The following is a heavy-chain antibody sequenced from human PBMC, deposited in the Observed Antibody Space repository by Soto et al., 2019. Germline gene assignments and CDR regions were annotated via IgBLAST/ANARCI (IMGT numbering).Heavy chain of an antibody. V-gene: IGHV3-23*01. CDR2: LSGDGTTT. D-gene: IGHD3-22*01. CDR3: AKDITCDSSAYNY. Sequence: EVQLLESGGGLVQPGGSLRLSCTASGFTFSTYGMSWVRQAPGKGLEWVSSLSGDGTTTYYIDSVKGRFTISRDNSRNTLSLQMNSLRTEDTAVYYCAKDITCDSSAYNYGGQGILVTVSS. J-gene: IGHJ4*02. CDR1: GFTFSTYG.